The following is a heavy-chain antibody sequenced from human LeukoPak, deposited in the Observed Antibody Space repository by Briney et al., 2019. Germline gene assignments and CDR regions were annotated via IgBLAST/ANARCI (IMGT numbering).Heavy chain of an antibody. Sequence: ASVKVSCKASGYTFTDYYMHWARQAPGQGLEWMGWINPNSGGTNYAQKFQGRVTMTRDTSISTAYMELSRLRSDDTAVYYCARNDYSNYVGYWYFDLWGRGTLVTVSS. CDR3: ARNDYSNYVGYWYFDL. V-gene: IGHV1-2*02. CDR2: INPNSGGT. D-gene: IGHD4-11*01. J-gene: IGHJ2*01. CDR1: GYTFTDYY.